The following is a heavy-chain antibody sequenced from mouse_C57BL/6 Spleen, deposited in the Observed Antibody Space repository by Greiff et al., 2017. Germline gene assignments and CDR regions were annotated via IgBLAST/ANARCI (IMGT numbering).Heavy chain of an antibody. CDR3: ARPSYGNCYFDY. Sequence: DVKLVESGAELVKPGASVKLSCTASGFNIKDYYMHWVKQRTEQGLEWIGRIDPEDGETKYAPKFQGKATITADTSSNTAYLQLSSLTSEDTAVYYCARPSYGNCYFDYWGQGTTLTVSS. D-gene: IGHD2-10*01. CDR2: IDPEDGET. J-gene: IGHJ2*01. V-gene: IGHV14-2*01. CDR1: GFNIKDYY.